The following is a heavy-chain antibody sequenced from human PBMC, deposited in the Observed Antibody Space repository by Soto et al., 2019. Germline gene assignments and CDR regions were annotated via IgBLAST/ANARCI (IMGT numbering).Heavy chain of an antibody. V-gene: IGHV3-30*18. J-gene: IGHJ4*02. CDR2: ILYDGSNK. Sequence: GGSLRLSCAASGFIFSSYGMHWVRQAPGKGLEWVAVILYDGSNKYYADSVKGRFTISRDNSKNTLYLQMNSLRAGDTAVYYCAKENGYSSSWFEFDYWGRGTLVTVSS. CDR3: AKENGYSSSWFEFDY. CDR1: GFIFSSYG. D-gene: IGHD6-13*01.